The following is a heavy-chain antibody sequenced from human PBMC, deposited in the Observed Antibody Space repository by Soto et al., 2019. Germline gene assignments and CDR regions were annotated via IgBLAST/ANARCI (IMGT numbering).Heavy chain of an antibody. J-gene: IGHJ6*02. V-gene: IGHV3-15*07. Sequence: PGGYLGLSFAAYGFSFGNAWMKWVRQAPGKGLEWVGRSKSKTDGGTTDYAAPVKGRFTISRDDSKNTLYLQMNSLKTEDTAVYYCTTGHHGSGGYYYYYGMDVWGQGT. CDR1: GFSFGNAW. CDR2: SKSKTDGGTT. CDR3: TTGHHGSGGYYYYYGMDV. D-gene: IGHD3-10*01.